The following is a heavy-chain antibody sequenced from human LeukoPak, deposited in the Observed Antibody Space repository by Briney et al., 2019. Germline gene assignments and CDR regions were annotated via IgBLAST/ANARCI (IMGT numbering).Heavy chain of an antibody. J-gene: IGHJ4*02. Sequence: GGSLRLSCAASGFTFDDHDMSWVRQAPGKGLEWVSGINWNGGSTGYADSVKGRFTISRDNAKNSLNLQMNSLRAEDTALYYCARRDYYGSGSPDYWGQGTLVTVSS. V-gene: IGHV3-20*04. CDR2: INWNGGST. D-gene: IGHD3-10*01. CDR3: ARRDYYGSGSPDY. CDR1: GFTFDDHD.